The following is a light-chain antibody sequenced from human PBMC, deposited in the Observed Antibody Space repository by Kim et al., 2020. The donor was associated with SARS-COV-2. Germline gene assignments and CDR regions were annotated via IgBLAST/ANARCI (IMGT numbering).Light chain of an antibody. CDR3: QKYNRAPPWT. J-gene: IGKJ1*01. Sequence: PVGDRVTITGRASQGISNYLAWYQQKPGKVPKLLIYAASALQSGVPSRFSGSGSGTDFTLTISSLQPEDVATYYCQKYNRAPPWTFGQGTKVDIK. CDR1: QGISNY. CDR2: AAS. V-gene: IGKV1-27*01.